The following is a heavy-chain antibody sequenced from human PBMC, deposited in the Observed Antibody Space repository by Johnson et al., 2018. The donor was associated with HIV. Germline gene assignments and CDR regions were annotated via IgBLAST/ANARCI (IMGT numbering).Heavy chain of an antibody. CDR1: GFTFSSYA. CDR3: ARDDRPDGFDI. J-gene: IGHJ3*02. D-gene: IGHD1-14*01. CDR2: ISYDGSNK. V-gene: IGHV3-30*14. Sequence: QVQLVESGGGVVQPGRSLRLSCAASGFTFSSYAMHWVRQAPGKGLEWVAVISYDGSNKYYADSVKGRFTISRDRSKNTVSLQMNSLRVEDTAVYYCARDDRPDGFDIWGQGTTVIVSS.